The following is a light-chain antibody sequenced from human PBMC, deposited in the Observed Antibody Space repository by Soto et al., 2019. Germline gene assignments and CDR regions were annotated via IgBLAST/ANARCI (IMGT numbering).Light chain of an antibody. CDR1: QSLVHSDGIAY. CDR2: KVS. J-gene: IGKJ5*01. V-gene: IGKV2-30*02. CDR3: MQGTHWPIT. Sequence: DIGVTQSPLSLPVTPAEPASISCRSNQSLVHSDGIAYFSWFQQRPGRSPRRLIYKVSNRDSGVPARFSGSGSGTDFALKISRVEAEDVGVYYCMQGTHWPITFGQGTRLEIK.